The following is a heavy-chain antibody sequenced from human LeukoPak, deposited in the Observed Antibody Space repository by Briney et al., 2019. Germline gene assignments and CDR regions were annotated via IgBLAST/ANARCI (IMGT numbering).Heavy chain of an antibody. Sequence: GGSLRLSCAAFGFTISSYWMSWVRQAPGKGLEWVANIKQDGSEKYYVDSVKGRFTISRDNAKNSLYLQMNSLRAEDTAVYYCARAPYYYDSSGYQDYWGQGTLVTVSS. CDR2: IKQDGSEK. CDR1: GFTISSYW. V-gene: IGHV3-7*01. D-gene: IGHD3-22*01. J-gene: IGHJ4*02. CDR3: ARAPYYYDSSGYQDY.